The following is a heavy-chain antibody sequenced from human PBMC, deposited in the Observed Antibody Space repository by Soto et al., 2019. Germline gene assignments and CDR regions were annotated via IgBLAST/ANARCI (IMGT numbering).Heavy chain of an antibody. Sequence: ASVKVSCKASGYTFTGYYMHWVRQAPGQGLEWMGWINPNSGGTNYAQKFQGWVTMTRDTSISTAYMELSRLRSDDTAVYYCARALGYCSGGSCYRYYFDYWAQGTLVTVSS. CDR1: GYTFTGYY. D-gene: IGHD2-15*01. CDR3: ARALGYCSGGSCYRYYFDY. CDR2: INPNSGGT. V-gene: IGHV1-2*04. J-gene: IGHJ4*02.